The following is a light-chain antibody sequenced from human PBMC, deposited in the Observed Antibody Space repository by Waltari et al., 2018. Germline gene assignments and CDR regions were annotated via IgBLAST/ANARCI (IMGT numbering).Light chain of an antibody. CDR2: STI. Sequence: QSVLTQPPSASGTPGQRVTISCSGNNSNIESYGVNWYQQLPGTAPKLLIYSTIQRPSGVPGRFSGSKSGTSASLAISGLQSEDEADYYCSTWDDSLNGNVFGSGTKVTVL. J-gene: IGLJ6*01. CDR3: STWDDSLNGNV. CDR1: NSNIESYG. V-gene: IGLV1-44*01.